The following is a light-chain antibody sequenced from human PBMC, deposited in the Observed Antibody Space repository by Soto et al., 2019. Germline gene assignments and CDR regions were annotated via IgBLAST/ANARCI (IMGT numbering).Light chain of an antibody. CDR1: QSVSSK. V-gene: IGKV3D-15*01. J-gene: IGKJ2*01. CDR3: QQYNNWPPVYP. Sequence: EIVMTQSPATLSVSPGERATLSCRASQSVSSKLAWYQQKPGHAPRLLIYDSSTIATGIPASFSGSGSGTEFTHTISSLQSEVFAFYYCQQYNNWPPVYPFGQDTKLDVK. CDR2: DSS.